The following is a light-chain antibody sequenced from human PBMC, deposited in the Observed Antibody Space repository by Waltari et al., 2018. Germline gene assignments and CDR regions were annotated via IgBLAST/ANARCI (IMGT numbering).Light chain of an antibody. J-gene: IGKJ2*01. Sequence: EIVRTQSPATLSGAPGERATLSCRASASVGNNLAWYQQKHGQAPRLLIYATSTRATGTPARFSGSGSGTDFTLTIGSMQSEDFALYYCQQYSSWPPLYTFGQGTRLEIK. CDR2: ATS. CDR1: ASVGNN. V-gene: IGKV3D-15*01. CDR3: QQYSSWPPLYT.